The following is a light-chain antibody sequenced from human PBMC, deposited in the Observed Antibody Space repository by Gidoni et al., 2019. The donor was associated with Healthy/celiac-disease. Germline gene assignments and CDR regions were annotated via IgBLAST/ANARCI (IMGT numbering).Light chain of an antibody. CDR3: QQYYSPPRS. Sequence: DIVMTQSPDSLAGSLGGRATINCKSSQSVLYSSNNKNYLAWYQQKPGQPPKLLIYWASTRESVVPDRFSGSGSGTDFPLTISSLQAEDVAVYYCQQYYSPPRSFXQXTKLEIK. CDR1: QSVLYSSNNKNY. V-gene: IGKV4-1*01. J-gene: IGKJ2*04. CDR2: WAS.